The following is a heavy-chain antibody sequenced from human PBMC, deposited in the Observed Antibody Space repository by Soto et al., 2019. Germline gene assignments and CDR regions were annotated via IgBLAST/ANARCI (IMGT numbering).Heavy chain of an antibody. V-gene: IGHV4-59*01. CDR2: IAYTGIT. Sequence: QVHLQESGPGLLKPSETLSLTCSVSGGPIRSYYLSWVRQAPGKGLEWIAYIAYTGITRYNPSLRSRVPISGDTSQSAFSLKMTSVTAADSAVYYCAREGFSGYEALDYWGQGILVTVSS. CDR1: GGPIRSYY. D-gene: IGHD5-12*01. CDR3: AREGFSGYEALDY. J-gene: IGHJ4*02.